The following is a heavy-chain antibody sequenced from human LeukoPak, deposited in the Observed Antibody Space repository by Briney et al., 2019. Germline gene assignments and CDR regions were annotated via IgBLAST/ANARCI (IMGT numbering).Heavy chain of an antibody. V-gene: IGHV4-30-4*01. D-gene: IGHD2-21*02. Sequence: SQTLSLTCTVSGGSISSGDYFWTWIRQPPGKGLEWIGYLYYSGSTYYNPSLKSRVTISVDTSKNQFSLKLSSVTAADTAVYYCARGRAYCGGDCYPDAFDIWGQGTMVTVSS. J-gene: IGHJ3*02. CDR3: ARGRAYCGGDCYPDAFDI. CDR1: GGSISSGDYF. CDR2: LYYSGST.